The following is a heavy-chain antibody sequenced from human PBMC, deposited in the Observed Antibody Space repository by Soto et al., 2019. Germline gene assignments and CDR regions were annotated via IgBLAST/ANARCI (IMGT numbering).Heavy chain of an antibody. CDR2: IYTSGST. J-gene: IGHJ4*02. CDR1: GYSLTSGYH. Sequence: SETLSLTCGVSGYSLTSGYHWSWIRQPAGKGLEWIGRIYTSGSTNYNPSLKSRVTMSVDTSKNQFSLKLSSVTAADTAVYYCARESTIVGAARYYFDYWGQGTLVTVSS. V-gene: IGHV4-4*07. CDR3: ARESTIVGAARYYFDY. D-gene: IGHD1-26*01.